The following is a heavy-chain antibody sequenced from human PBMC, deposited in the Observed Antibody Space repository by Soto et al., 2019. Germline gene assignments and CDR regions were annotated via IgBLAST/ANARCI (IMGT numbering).Heavy chain of an antibody. V-gene: IGHV1-69*06. J-gene: IGHJ6*02. Sequence: QVQLVQSGAEVKKPGSSVKVSCKASGGTFSSYAISWVRQAPGQGLEWKGGVLPIFGTANYAQKFQGRVTITADKSTSTDYMELSSLRSEYTAVYYCAREELQYRNRMDVWGQGTTVTVSS. CDR3: AREELQYRNRMDV. D-gene: IGHD1-26*01. CDR1: GGTFSSYA. CDR2: VLPIFGTA.